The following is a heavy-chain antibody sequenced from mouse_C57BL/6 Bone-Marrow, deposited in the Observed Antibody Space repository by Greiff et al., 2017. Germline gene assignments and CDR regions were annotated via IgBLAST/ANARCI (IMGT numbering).Heavy chain of an antibody. CDR2: IDPEIGDT. CDR3: SSFDGNYFDF. J-gene: IGHJ2*01. CDR1: GFNIKDDY. D-gene: IGHD2-3*01. Sequence: VQLQQSGAELVRPGASVKLSCTASGFNIKDDYIHWVKQRPEQGLEWIGWIDPEIGDTEYASKFQGKGTITSDTSSNTAYLQLRSLTSEDTAVYYCSSFDGNYFDFWGQGTPLTVAS. V-gene: IGHV14-4*01.